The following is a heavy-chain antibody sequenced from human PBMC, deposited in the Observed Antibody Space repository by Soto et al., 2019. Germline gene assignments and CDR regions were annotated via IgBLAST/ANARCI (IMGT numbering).Heavy chain of an antibody. CDR3: ARARYSCRCYEIYYCYDCTDG. J-gene: IGHJ6*02. Sequence: QVQLVQSGAEVKKPGASVKVSCKASGYTFTSYDINWVRQATGQGLEWMGWMNPNSGNTGSAETFQGRVTMTRNTSIGTAYMELSSRRSEDTAVYYCARARYSCRCYEIYYCYDCTDGAGRGTTVAVT. V-gene: IGHV1-8*01. CDR1: GYTFTSYD. D-gene: IGHD6-13*01. CDR2: MNPNSGNT.